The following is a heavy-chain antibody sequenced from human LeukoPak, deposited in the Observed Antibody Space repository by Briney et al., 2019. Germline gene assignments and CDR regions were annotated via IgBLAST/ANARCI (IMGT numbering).Heavy chain of an antibody. Sequence: PSETLSLTCTFSGGSFSSSSSYWGGIPQPPGKGRKRIGTIYYSGSTNYNPSLKSRVTVSVDTSKNQFSLRLSSVTAAYSAVYYCARHGYNTGDYFDSWGQGTLVTVCS. V-gene: IGHV4-39*01. D-gene: IGHD5-12*01. J-gene: IGHJ4*02. CDR2: IYYSGST. CDR1: GGSFSSSSSY. CDR3: ARHGYNTGDYFDS.